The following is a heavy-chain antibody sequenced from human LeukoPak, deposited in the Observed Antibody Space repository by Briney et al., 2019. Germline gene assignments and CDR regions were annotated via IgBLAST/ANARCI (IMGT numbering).Heavy chain of an antibody. CDR1: GFTLSSYW. D-gene: IGHD2-15*01. CDR3: ARAVLGGVVAATPYYYYGMDV. J-gene: IGHJ6*02. CDR2: IKQDGSEK. Sequence: PGGSLRLSCAASGFTLSSYWMSWVRQAPGKGLEWVANIKQDGSEKYYGDFVKGRFTISRDNAKNSLYLQMNSLRAEDTAVYYCARAVLGGVVAATPYYYYGMDVWGQGTTVTVSS. V-gene: IGHV3-7*01.